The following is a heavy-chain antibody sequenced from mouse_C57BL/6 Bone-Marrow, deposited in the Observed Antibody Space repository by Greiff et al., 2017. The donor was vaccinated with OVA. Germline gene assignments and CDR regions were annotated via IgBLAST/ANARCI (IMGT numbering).Heavy chain of an antibody. V-gene: IGHV1-62-2*01. J-gene: IGHJ4*01. Sequence: QVQLQQSGAELVKPGASVKLSCKASGYTFTEYTIHWVKQRSGQGLEWIGWFYPGSGSIKYNEKFKDKATLTADKSSSTVYMELSRLTSEDSAVYFCARHEVPSYGSSYVDYAMDYWGQGTSVTVSS. CDR3: ARHEVPSYGSSYVDYAMDY. D-gene: IGHD1-1*01. CDR2: FYPGSGSI. CDR1: GYTFTEYT.